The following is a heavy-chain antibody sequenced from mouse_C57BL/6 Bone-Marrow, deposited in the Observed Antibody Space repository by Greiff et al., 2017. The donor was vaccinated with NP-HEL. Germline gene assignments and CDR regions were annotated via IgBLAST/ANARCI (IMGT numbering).Heavy chain of an antibody. Sequence: VQLQQPGAELVKPGASVKLSCKASGYTFTSYWMQWVKQRPGQGLEWIGEIDPSDSYTNYNQKFKGKATLTVDTSSSTAYMQLSSLTSEDSAVYYCARDPIYYGNYGAWFAYWGQGTLVTVSA. CDR2: IDPSDSYT. D-gene: IGHD2-1*01. CDR3: ARDPIYYGNYGAWFAY. CDR1: GYTFTSYW. J-gene: IGHJ3*01. V-gene: IGHV1-50*01.